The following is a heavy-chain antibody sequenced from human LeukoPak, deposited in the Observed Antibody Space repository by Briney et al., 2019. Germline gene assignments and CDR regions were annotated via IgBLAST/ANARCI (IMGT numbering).Heavy chain of an antibody. V-gene: IGHV3-21*01. J-gene: IGHJ6*02. CDR3: ARVGSGYYYGMDV. Sequence: GGSLRLSCAASEFIFSNYAMNWVRQAPGKGLEWVSSISSSSSYIYYADSVKGRFTISRDNAKNSLYLQMSSLRAEDTAVYYCARVGSGYYYGMDVWGQGTTVTVSS. CDR1: EFIFSNYA. D-gene: IGHD3-22*01. CDR2: ISSSSSYI.